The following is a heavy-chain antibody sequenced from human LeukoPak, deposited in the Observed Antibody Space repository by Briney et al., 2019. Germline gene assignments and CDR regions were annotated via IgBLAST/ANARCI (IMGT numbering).Heavy chain of an antibody. CDR1: GGSISSGSYY. Sequence: SETLSLTCTVSGGSISSGSYYWSWIRQPAGKGLEWIGRIYTSGSTNYNPSLKSRVTISVDTSKNQFSLKLSSVTAADTAVYYCARDGDFGDCSSTSCYSNWFDPWGQGTLVTVSS. D-gene: IGHD2-2*03. V-gene: IGHV4-61*02. J-gene: IGHJ5*02. CDR2: IYTSGST. CDR3: ARDGDFGDCSSTSCYSNWFDP.